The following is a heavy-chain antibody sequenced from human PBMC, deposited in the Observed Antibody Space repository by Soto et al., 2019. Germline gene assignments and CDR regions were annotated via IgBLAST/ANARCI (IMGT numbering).Heavy chain of an antibody. CDR2: IIPIFGTA. J-gene: IGHJ4*02. D-gene: IGHD6-13*01. CDR3: ARDEGGGVLAAAFDY. Sequence: QVQLVQSGAEVKKPGSSVKVSCKASGGTFSSYAISWVRQAPGQGLEWMGGIIPIFGTANYAQKFQGRVTITADESRSTAYMELSSLRSEDTAVCYCARDEGGGVLAAAFDYWGQGTLVTVSS. V-gene: IGHV1-69*01. CDR1: GGTFSSYA.